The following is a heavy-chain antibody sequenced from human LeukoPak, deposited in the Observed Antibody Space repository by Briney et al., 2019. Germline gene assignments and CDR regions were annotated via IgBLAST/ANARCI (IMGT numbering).Heavy chain of an antibody. D-gene: IGHD3-22*01. J-gene: IGHJ2*01. Sequence: SETLSLTCTVSGGSISSYYWSWSRKPPGKGLEWIGYIYYSGSTDYNPSLKSRVTISVDTSKNQFSLNLNSVTAADTAVYYCARGSSGYWYFDLWGRGTLATVSS. V-gene: IGHV4-59*01. CDR3: ARGSSGYWYFDL. CDR2: IYYSGST. CDR1: GGSISSYY.